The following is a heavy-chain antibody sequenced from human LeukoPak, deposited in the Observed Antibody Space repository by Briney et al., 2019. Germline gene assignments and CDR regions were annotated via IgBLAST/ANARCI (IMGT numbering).Heavy chain of an antibody. CDR1: GYSISSGYY. V-gene: IGHV4-38-2*01. CDR2: IYHSGST. J-gene: IGHJ6*03. Sequence: SETLSRTCAVSGYSISSGYYWGWIRQPPGKGLEWIGSIYHSGSTYYNPSLKSRVTISVDTSKNQFSLKLSSVTAADTAVYYCASRPLGYCSSTSCPGDYYMDVWGKGTTVTVSS. D-gene: IGHD2-2*01. CDR3: ASRPLGYCSSTSCPGDYYMDV.